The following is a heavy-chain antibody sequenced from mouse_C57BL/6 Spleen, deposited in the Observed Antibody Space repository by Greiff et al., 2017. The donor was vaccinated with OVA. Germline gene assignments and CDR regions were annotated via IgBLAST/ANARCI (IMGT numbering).Heavy chain of an antibody. CDR2: IDPEDGET. CDR1: GFNIKDYY. V-gene: IGHV14-2*01. Sequence: DVQLQESGAELVKPGASVKLSCTASGFNIKDYYMHWVKQRTEQGLEWIGRIDPEDGETKYAPKFQRKATITADTSSNTAYLQLSSLTSEDTAVYFCARGNWDDDWYFDVWGTGTTVTVSS. J-gene: IGHJ1*03. CDR3: ARGNWDDDWYFDV. D-gene: IGHD4-1*01.